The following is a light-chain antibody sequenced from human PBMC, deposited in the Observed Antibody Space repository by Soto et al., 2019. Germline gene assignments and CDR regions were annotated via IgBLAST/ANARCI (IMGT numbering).Light chain of an antibody. CDR3: QQYGTSEII. Sequence: EIVLAPSPGTLCLSPGGGATLSCRASQSVSSNYLAWYQQKPGQAPRLLIYDASNRATGIPARFSGSGSGTDFTLTISRLEPEDFAVFFCQQYGTSEIIFGQGTRLEIK. CDR1: QSVSSNY. CDR2: DAS. V-gene: IGKV3-20*01. J-gene: IGKJ5*01.